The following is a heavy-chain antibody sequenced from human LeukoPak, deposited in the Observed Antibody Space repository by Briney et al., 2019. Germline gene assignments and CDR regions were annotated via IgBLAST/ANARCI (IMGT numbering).Heavy chain of an antibody. CDR2: ISSSSSYI. CDR3: ARDGVGYCSGGSCYSEVDYYGMDV. CDR1: GFTFSSYS. V-gene: IGHV3-21*01. D-gene: IGHD2-15*01. J-gene: IGHJ6*02. Sequence: GGSLRLSCAASGFTFSSYSMNWVRQAPGKGLEWVSSISSSSSYIYYADSVKGRFTISRDNAKNSLYLQMNSLRAEDTAVYYCARDGVGYCSGGSCYSEVDYYGMDVWGQGTTVTLSS.